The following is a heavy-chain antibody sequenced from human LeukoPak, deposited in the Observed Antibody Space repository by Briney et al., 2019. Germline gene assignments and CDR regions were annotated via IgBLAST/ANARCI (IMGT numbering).Heavy chain of an antibody. D-gene: IGHD1-1*01. J-gene: IGHJ5*02. V-gene: IGHV4-38-2*01. CDR1: GYSISSGYY. CDR2: IYHSGST. CDR3: ARYNEPRFDP. Sequence: PSETLSLTCAVSGYSISSGYYWGWIRQPPGKGLEWIGSIYHSGSTYYNPSLKSRVTVSVDTSKNQFSLKLSSVTAADTAVYYCARYNEPRFDPWGQGTLVTVSS.